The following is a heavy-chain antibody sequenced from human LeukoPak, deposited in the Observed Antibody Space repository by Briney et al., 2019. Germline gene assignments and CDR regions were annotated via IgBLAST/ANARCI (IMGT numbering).Heavy chain of an antibody. CDR2: ISSSSSYI. D-gene: IGHD3-9*01. CDR3: ARTDYDILTGYPDY. CDR1: GFTFSSYS. V-gene: IGHV3-21*01. Sequence: PGGSLRLSCAASGFTFSSYSMNWVRQAPGKGLEWVSSISSSSSYIYYADSVKGRFTISRGNAKNSLYLQMNSLRAEDTAVYYCARTDYDILTGYPDYWGQGTLVTVSS. J-gene: IGHJ4*02.